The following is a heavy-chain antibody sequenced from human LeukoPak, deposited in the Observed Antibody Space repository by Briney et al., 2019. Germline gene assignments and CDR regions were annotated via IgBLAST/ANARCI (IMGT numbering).Heavy chain of an antibody. D-gene: IGHD3-3*01. Sequence: PSETLSLTCTVSGGSISSYYWTWIRQPPRKGLEWIGYIFYTGSANYNPSLKSRVTISVDTSKNQFSLKLSSVTAAGAAVYYCARCPSWSGYSFDYWGQGTLVTVSS. V-gene: IGHV4-59*01. CDR1: GGSISSYY. CDR2: IFYTGSA. J-gene: IGHJ4*02. CDR3: ARCPSWSGYSFDY.